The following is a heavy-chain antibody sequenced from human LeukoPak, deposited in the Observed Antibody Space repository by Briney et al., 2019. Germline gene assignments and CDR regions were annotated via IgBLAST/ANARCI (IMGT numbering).Heavy chain of an antibody. CDR3: SAQYSSSSVVDY. CDR1: GFSFSNYK. V-gene: IGHV3-48*03. J-gene: IGHJ4*02. CDR2: ISSSGSIM. Sequence: PGGSLRLSCAASGFSFSNYKMNWVCQAPGKGLEWVSYISSSGSIMYSADAVKGRFTISRDNAKNSLYLQMNSLRAEDTATYYCSAQYSSSSVVDYWGQGTLVTVSS. D-gene: IGHD6-6*01.